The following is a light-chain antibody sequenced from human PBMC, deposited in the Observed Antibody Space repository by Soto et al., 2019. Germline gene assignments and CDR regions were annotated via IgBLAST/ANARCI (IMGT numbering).Light chain of an antibody. CDR3: QQYSSPPRT. Sequence: EIVLTQSPGSLSLSPGERATLSCRASQSVSSYLAWYQQKPGQAPRLLIYGASSRATGFPDRFSGSGSGTDFSLTISRLEPEDSAVYYCQQYSSPPRTFGQGPRWKSN. CDR2: GAS. V-gene: IGKV3-20*01. CDR1: QSVSSY. J-gene: IGKJ1*01.